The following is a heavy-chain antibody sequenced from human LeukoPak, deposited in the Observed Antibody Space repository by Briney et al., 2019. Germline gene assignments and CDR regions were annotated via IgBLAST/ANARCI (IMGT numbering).Heavy chain of an antibody. V-gene: IGHV3-48*04. J-gene: IGHJ4*02. CDR3: ASKRID. Sequence: GGSLRLSCEASGFTFNTCAMNWVRQAPGKGLEWVSYISSSSSTIYYADSVKGRFTIPRDNAKNSLYLQMNSLRAEDTAVYYCASKRIDWGQGTLVTVSS. D-gene: IGHD2-15*01. CDR1: GFTFNTCA. CDR2: ISSSSSTI.